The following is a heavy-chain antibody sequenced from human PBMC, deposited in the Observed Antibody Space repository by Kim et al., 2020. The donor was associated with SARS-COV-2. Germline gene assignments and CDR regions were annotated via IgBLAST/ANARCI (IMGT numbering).Heavy chain of an antibody. Sequence: SETLSLTCTVSGGSISSSSYYWGWIRPPPGQGLVWIGSIYYSGTTYYNSALKRRLTISVDTYKNQFSLKLSSVTAAATAEYYSERGSSWRLTTSYYFDY. V-gene: IGHV4-39*01. CDR2: IYYSGTT. CDR3: ERGSSWRLTTSYYFDY. D-gene: IGHD6-13*01. J-gene: IGHJ4*01. CDR1: GGSISSSSYY.